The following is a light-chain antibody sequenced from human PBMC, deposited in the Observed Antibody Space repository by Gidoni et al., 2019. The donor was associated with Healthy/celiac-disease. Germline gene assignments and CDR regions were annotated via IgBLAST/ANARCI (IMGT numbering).Light chain of an antibody. CDR2: LGS. CDR1: QSLLHSNGYNY. J-gene: IGKJ4*01. CDR3: MQALQTPLT. V-gene: IGKV2-28*01. Sequence: DIVMTQSPLSLPVTPGEPASISCRSSQSLLHSNGYNYLDWYLQKPGQSPQLLIYLGSNRASGVPDRFSGSGSGTDFTLKISRVEAEDVGFYYCMQALQTPLTFGGXTKVEIK.